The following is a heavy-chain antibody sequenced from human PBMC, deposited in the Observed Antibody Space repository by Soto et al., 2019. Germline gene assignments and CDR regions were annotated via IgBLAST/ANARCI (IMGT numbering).Heavy chain of an antibody. Sequence: PGGSLRLACAASGFTFSSYAMSGVRQAPGKGLEWVSAISVSGGSTYYADSVKGRFTISRDNSKNTLYLQMNSLRAEDTAVYYCAKDPLVWGHKYYDYIWGSYRSFAFDIWGQGTMVTVSS. CDR1: GFTFSSYA. CDR2: ISVSGGST. CDR3: AKDPLVWGHKYYDYIWGSYRSFAFDI. V-gene: IGHV3-23*01. J-gene: IGHJ3*02. D-gene: IGHD3-16*02.